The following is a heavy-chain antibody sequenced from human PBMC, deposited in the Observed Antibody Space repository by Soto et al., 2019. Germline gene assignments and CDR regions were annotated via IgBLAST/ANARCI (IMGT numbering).Heavy chain of an antibody. J-gene: IGHJ5*02. CDR3: AKGGRVGATKGWFDP. V-gene: IGHV3-30*18. Sequence: QVQLVESGGGVVQPGRSLRLSCVASGFTFSSYGMHWVRQAPGKGLEWVAVISYDGSNKYYADSVKGRFTISRDNSKNTLYLQMNSLRAEDTAVYYCAKGGRVGATKGWFDPWGQGTLVTVSS. CDR2: ISYDGSNK. CDR1: GFTFSSYG. D-gene: IGHD1-26*01.